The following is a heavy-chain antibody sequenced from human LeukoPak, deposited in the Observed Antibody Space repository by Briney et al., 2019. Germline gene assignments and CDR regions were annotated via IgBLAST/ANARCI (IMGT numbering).Heavy chain of an antibody. CDR3: AREVASGDYDHHGSPGMDV. Sequence: PGGSLRLSCVASGFTFGKYWMSWVRQAPGKGLEWVANIKLDGSEKNYVDSVKGRFTISRDNAKNSLYLQMNSLRAEDTAVYYCAREVASGDYDHHGSPGMDVWGQGTTVTVSS. J-gene: IGHJ6*02. CDR2: IKLDGSEK. D-gene: IGHD2-15*01. V-gene: IGHV3-7*01. CDR1: GFTFGKYW.